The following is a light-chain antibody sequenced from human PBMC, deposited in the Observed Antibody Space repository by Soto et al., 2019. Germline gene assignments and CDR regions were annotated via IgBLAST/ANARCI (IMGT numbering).Light chain of an antibody. V-gene: IGLV2-11*01. J-gene: IGLJ2*01. CDR2: DVS. Sequence: QSALTQPRSVSGSPGQSVTISCTGTSSDVGGYNYVSWYQQHPGKIPKLMIYDVSKRPSGVPDRFSGSKSGDTASLTISGLQAEDEADYYCCSYAGTSPVVFGGGTKLTVL. CDR1: SSDVGGYNY. CDR3: CSYAGTSPVV.